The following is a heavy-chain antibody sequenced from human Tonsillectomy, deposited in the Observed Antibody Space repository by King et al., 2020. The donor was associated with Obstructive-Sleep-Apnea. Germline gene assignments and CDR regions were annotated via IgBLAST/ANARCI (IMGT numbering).Heavy chain of an antibody. CDR1: GGSITSYY. J-gene: IGHJ4*02. CDR2: IYYSGST. CDR3: ATSAPGS. D-gene: IGHD3-10*01. V-gene: IGHV4-59*08. Sequence: QLQESGPGLVKPSETLSLTCNVSGGSITSYYWSWIRQPPGKRLEWIGHIYYSGSTDYNPSLKSRVTIPVDTSKNQISLKVKSVTAADTAVYYCATSAPGSWGQGTLVTVSS.